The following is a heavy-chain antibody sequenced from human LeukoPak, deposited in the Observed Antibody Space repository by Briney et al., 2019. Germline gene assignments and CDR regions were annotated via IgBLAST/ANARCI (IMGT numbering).Heavy chain of an antibody. V-gene: IGHV4-38-2*02. CDR1: GYSISSGYY. CDR2: INHSGST. J-gene: IGHJ6*03. D-gene: IGHD3-10*01. Sequence: PSETLSLTCTVSGYSISSGYYWSWIRQPPGKGLEWIGEINHSGSTNYNPSLKSRVTISVDTSKNQFSLKLSSVTAADTAVYYCARGLPASRVRGIPNRYYYMDVWGKGTTVTVSS. CDR3: ARGLPASRVRGIPNRYYYMDV.